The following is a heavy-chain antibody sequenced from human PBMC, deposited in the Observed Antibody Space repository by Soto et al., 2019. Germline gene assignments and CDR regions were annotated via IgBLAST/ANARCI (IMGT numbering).Heavy chain of an antibody. CDR2: IDHSGST. CDR3: ARVKPRTYYYDTGGDY. CDR1: GGSFSGYY. Sequence: SETLSLTCAVYGGSFSGYYWSWIRQPPGKGLEWIGEIDHSGSTNYNPSLKSRVTISVDTSKNQFSLKLSSVTAADTAVYYCARVKPRTYYYDTGGDYWGQGTLVTVSS. D-gene: IGHD3-22*01. V-gene: IGHV4-34*01. J-gene: IGHJ4*02.